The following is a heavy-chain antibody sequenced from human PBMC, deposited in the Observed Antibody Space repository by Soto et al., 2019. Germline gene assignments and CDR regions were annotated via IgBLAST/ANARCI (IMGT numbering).Heavy chain of an antibody. V-gene: IGHV1-2*04. J-gene: IGHJ4*02. Sequence: GASVKVSCKASGYTFTGYYMHWVRQAPGQGLEWMGWINPNSGGTNYAQKFQGWVTMTRDTSISTAYMELSRLRSDDTAVYYCARGRTLYYYDSSGYLFDYWGQGTLVTVSS. CDR1: GYTFTGYY. D-gene: IGHD3-22*01. CDR2: INPNSGGT. CDR3: ARGRTLYYYDSSGYLFDY.